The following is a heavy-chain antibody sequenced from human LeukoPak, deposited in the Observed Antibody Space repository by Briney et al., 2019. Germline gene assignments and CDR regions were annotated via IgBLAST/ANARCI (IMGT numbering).Heavy chain of an antibody. CDR2: IYYSGST. J-gene: IGHJ4*02. CDR1: GGSISSSSYY. Sequence: PSETLSLTCTVSGGSISSSSYYWGWIRQPPGKGLEWIGSIYYSGSTYYNPSLKSRVTISVDTSKNQFSLKLSSVTAADTAVYYCARVPTVTTLGFHYFDYWGQGTLVTVSS. D-gene: IGHD4-17*01. V-gene: IGHV4-39*07. CDR3: ARVPTVTTLGFHYFDY.